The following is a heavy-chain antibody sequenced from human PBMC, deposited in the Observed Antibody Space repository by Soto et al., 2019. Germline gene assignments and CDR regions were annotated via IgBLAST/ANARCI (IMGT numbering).Heavy chain of an antibody. CDR2: IIPIFGTA. CDR3: ESQSIAAAGTSPNYYGMDV. V-gene: IGHV1-69*06. CDR1: GGTFSSYA. D-gene: IGHD6-13*01. J-gene: IGHJ6*02. Sequence: QVQLVQSGDEVKTPGSSVKVSCKAPGGTFSSYAISWVRQAPGQGLEWMGGIIPIFGTANYAQKFQGRVTITADKATRTAYMELRSLRSDDTAMYYCESQSIAAAGTSPNYYGMDVWGQGTTVTVSS.